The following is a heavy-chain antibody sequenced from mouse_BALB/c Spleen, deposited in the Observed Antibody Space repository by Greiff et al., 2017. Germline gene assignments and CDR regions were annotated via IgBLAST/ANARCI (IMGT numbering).Heavy chain of an antibody. CDR1: GFTFSSYT. CDR2: ISNGGGST. J-gene: IGHJ3*01. Sequence: EVKLVESGGGLVQPGGSLKLSCAASGFTFSSYTMSWVRQTPEKRLEWVAYISNGGGSTYYPDTVKGRFTISRDNAKNTLYLQMSSLKSEDTAMYYCARQYRYDETFAYWGQGTLVTVSA. CDR3: ARQYRYDETFAY. D-gene: IGHD2-14*01. V-gene: IGHV5-12-2*01.